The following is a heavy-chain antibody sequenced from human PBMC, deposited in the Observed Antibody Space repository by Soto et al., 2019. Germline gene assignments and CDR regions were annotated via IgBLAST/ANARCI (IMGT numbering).Heavy chain of an antibody. Sequence: ASVKVSCKASGYTFISYGISWVRQAPGQGLEWMGWINAGNGNTKYSQKFQDRVTITRDTSASTAYMELSSLRSEDTAVYYCARDLGGWPDYWGQGTLVTVSS. CDR3: ARDLGGWPDY. J-gene: IGHJ4*02. D-gene: IGHD6-19*01. CDR2: INAGNGNT. CDR1: GYTFISYG. V-gene: IGHV1-3*01.